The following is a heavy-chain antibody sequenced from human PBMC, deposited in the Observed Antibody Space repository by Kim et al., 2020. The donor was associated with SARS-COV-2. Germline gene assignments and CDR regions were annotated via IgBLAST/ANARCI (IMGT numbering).Heavy chain of an antibody. J-gene: IGHJ4*02. Sequence: GGSLRLSCAASGFIFSVHAMTWVRQAPGKLEWVSSLSNTGDSTFYAGSVKGRFTISRDNSNNTLCLQLDSLRVDDTAIYYCVYNSAFDPRHGPDHWGQGALGTVSS. D-gene: IGHD3-22*01. V-gene: IGHV3-23*01. CDR3: VYNSAFDPRHGPDH. CDR2: LSNTGDST. CDR1: GFIFSVHA.